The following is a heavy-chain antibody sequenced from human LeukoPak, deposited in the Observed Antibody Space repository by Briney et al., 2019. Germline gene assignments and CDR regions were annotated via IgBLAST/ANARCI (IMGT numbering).Heavy chain of an antibody. D-gene: IGHD3-22*01. CDR2: IYYSGST. V-gene: IGHV4-39*07. CDR3: ARHDGSSGSFDY. CDR1: GGSISSSSYY. J-gene: IGHJ4*02. Sequence: PSETLSLTCTVSGGSISSSSYYWGWIRQPPGKGLEWIGSIYYSGSTYYNPSLKSRVTISVDTSKNQFSLKLSSVTAADTAVYYCARHDGSSGSFDYWGQGTLVTVSS.